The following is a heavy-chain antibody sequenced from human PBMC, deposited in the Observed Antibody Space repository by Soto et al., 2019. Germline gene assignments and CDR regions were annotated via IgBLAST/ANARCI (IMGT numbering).Heavy chain of an antibody. CDR3: ARVIYGDYAGFDY. Sequence: GVSLRLSWTAVGFTFSSYGMHWVRKTPGKGLVWVSRINSDGSSTSYADSVKGRFTISRDNAKNTLYLQMNSLRAEDTAVYYCARVIYGDYAGFDYWGQGTLVTVSS. CDR1: GFTFSSYG. CDR2: INSDGSST. V-gene: IGHV3-74*01. D-gene: IGHD4-17*01. J-gene: IGHJ4*02.